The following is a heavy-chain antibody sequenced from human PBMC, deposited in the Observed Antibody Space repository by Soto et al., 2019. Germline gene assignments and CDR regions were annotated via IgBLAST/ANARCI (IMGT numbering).Heavy chain of an antibody. CDR2: ISYDGNNK. V-gene: IGHV3-30*03. CDR1: GFTFSSYG. J-gene: IGHJ6*02. CDR3: ARTDRDFYGLDV. Sequence: PGGSLRLSCAASGFTFSSYGMHWVRQAPGKGLEWVAFISYDGNNKYCADSVKGRFTISRDNSKNTLYLQMNSLRAEDAGIYYCARTDRDFYGLDVWGQGTTVTVSS.